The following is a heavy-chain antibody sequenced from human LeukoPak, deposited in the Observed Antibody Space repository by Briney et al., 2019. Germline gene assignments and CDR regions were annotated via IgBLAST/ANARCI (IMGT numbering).Heavy chain of an antibody. D-gene: IGHD6-13*01. CDR1: GFTFSNYW. J-gene: IGHJ4*02. Sequence: GGSLRLSCAGSGFTFSNYWMSWVRQAPGKGPEWVANIKQDGREKHYVDSVKGRFTISRDNAESSLYLQMNSLRAEDTGIYYCTRDEAAATNWGQGTLVTVSS. CDR2: IKQDGREK. CDR3: TRDEAAATN. V-gene: IGHV3-7*01.